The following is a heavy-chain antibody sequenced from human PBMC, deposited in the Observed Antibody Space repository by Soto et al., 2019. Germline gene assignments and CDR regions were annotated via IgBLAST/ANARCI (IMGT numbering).Heavy chain of an antibody. CDR1: GFSLSTSGMC. CDR2: IDWDDDK. D-gene: IGHD4-17*01. J-gene: IGHJ4*02. Sequence: PTLVNPTQTLTLTCTFSGFSLSTSGMCVSWIRQPPGKALEWLALIDWDDDKYYSTSLKTRLTISKDTSKNQVVLTMTNMDPVDTATYYCARNRLDYGDYDFYFDYWGQGTLVTVSS. V-gene: IGHV2-70*01. CDR3: ARNRLDYGDYDFYFDY.